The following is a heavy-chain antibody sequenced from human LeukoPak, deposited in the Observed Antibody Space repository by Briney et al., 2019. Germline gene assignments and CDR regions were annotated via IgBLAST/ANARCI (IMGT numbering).Heavy chain of an antibody. Sequence: ASVKVSCKVSGYTLTELSMHWVRQAPGKGLEWMGGFDPEDGETIYAQKFQGRVTMTEDTSTDTAYMELSSLRSEDTAVYYRATVSAFGVVILDYYFDYWGQGTLVTVSS. CDR3: ATVSAFGVVILDYYFDY. D-gene: IGHD3-3*01. CDR2: FDPEDGET. CDR1: GYTLTELS. J-gene: IGHJ4*02. V-gene: IGHV1-24*01.